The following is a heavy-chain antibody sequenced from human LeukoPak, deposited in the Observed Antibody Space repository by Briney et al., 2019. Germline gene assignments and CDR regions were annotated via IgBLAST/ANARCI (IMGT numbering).Heavy chain of an antibody. J-gene: IGHJ4*02. CDR1: GFTVSSNY. CDR2: IYSGGST. Sequence: PGGSLRLSCAASGFTVSSNYMSWVRQAPGKGLEWVSVIYSGGSTYYADSVQGRFTLSRDNSNNTLYLQMNSLRAEDTAVYYCARAAAEKSYDVLTGYYVAYYFDYWGQGTLVTVSS. V-gene: IGHV3-53*01. CDR3: ARAAAEKSYDVLTGYYVAYYFDY. D-gene: IGHD3-9*01.